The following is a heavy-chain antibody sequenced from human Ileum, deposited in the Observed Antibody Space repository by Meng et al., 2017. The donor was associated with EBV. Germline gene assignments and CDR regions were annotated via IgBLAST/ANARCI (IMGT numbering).Heavy chain of an antibody. J-gene: IGHJ2*01. Sequence: QGEGGGGGGAPVQPGRSLGLSCGASGFNFNSYGMHWVRQAPGKGLEWVGAIWANGLNKYYAASVEGRFTISRDNSKNTVFLQMDSLRAEDTAVYSCARDSDTTANYWYFDLWGRGTLVTVSS. CDR1: GFNFNSYG. CDR3: ARDSDTTANYWYFDL. D-gene: IGHD2/OR15-2a*01. V-gene: IGHV3-33*01. CDR2: IWANGLNK.